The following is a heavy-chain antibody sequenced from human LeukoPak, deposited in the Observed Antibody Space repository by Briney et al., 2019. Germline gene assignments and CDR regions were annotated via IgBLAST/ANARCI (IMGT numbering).Heavy chain of an antibody. D-gene: IGHD3-10*01. V-gene: IGHV3-74*01. CDR1: GFTFSSYW. J-gene: IGHJ4*02. CDR2: INSDGSST. CDR3: ARQRHLVRGVSY. Sequence: GGSLGLSCAASGFTFSSYWMHWVRQAPGKVLVWVSRINSDGSSTSYADSVKGRFIISRDNAKNTLYLQMNSLRAEDTAVYYCARQRHLVRGVSYWGQGTLVTVSS.